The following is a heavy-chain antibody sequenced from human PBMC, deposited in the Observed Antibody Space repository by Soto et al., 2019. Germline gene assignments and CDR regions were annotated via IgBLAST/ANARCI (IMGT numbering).Heavy chain of an antibody. J-gene: IGHJ4*02. CDR2: ISYDGSNK. D-gene: IGHD4-17*01. V-gene: IGHV3-30*04. Sequence: QVQLVQSGAAVTKPGSSVKVSCKASGGTFSSYTIRWVRQAPGKGLEWVAVISYDGSNKYYADSVKGRFTISRDNSKNTLYLQMNSLRAEDTAVYYCAKDFDGDYIDYWGQGTLVTVSS. CDR3: AKDFDGDYIDY. CDR1: GGTFSSYT.